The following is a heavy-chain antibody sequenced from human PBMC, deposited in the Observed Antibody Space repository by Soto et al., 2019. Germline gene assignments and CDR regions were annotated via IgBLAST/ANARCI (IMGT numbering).Heavy chain of an antibody. V-gene: IGHV4-4*07. CDR2: IYTSGST. CDR1: GTSVSNYY. Sequence: SETLSLTCSVSGTSVSNYYWSWIRQPAGKGLEHIGRIYTSGSTSYNPSLKSRVTMSMDTSQTQIYLNLTSVTAADTAVYYCARGGIQLSYTFDYWGQGIQVTVSS. CDR3: ARGGIQLSYTFDY. J-gene: IGHJ4*02. D-gene: IGHD5-18*01.